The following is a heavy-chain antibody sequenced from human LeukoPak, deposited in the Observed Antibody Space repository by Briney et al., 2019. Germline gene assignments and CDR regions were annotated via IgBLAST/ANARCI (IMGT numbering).Heavy chain of an antibody. Sequence: GGSLRLSCVASGFTFSDHYMDWVRQAPGKGLEWVSSISSSSSYIYYADSVKGRFTISRDNAKNSLYLQMNSLRAEDTAVYYCARDTIVVVPAATYGMDVWGQGTTVTVSS. CDR3: ARDTIVVVPAATYGMDV. CDR2: ISSSSSYI. CDR1: GFTFSDHY. D-gene: IGHD2-2*01. V-gene: IGHV3-21*01. J-gene: IGHJ6*02.